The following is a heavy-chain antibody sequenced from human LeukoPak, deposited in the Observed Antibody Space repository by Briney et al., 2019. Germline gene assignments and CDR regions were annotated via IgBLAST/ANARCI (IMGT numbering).Heavy chain of an antibody. D-gene: IGHD6-19*01. V-gene: IGHV4-4*07. J-gene: IGHJ4*02. CDR2: IYTTGST. Sequence: PSETLSLTCSVSGDSISSDYWSWIRQLAGKGLEWIGRIYTTGSTNYNPSLKSRVTMSVDMSKNQFSLKLSSVTAADTAEYYCASASGYWGQGTLVTVSS. CDR1: GDSISSDY. CDR3: ASASGY.